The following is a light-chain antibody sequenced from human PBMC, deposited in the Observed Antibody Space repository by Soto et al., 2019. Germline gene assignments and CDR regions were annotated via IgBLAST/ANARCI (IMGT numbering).Light chain of an antibody. CDR1: QSSSSW. Sequence: DIQMTQSPSARSAAVGDRATITCRASQSSSSWLAWYQQRPGKAPNLLIYDGSTLQSGVPSRYSGSGSGTEFTLTISNLQPDDFATYYCQQYESYSPWTFGQGTKVDIK. J-gene: IGKJ1*01. V-gene: IGKV1-5*01. CDR2: DGS. CDR3: QQYESYSPWT.